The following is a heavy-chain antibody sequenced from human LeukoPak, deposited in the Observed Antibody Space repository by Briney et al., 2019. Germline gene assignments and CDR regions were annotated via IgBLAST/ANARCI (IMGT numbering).Heavy chain of an antibody. CDR2: IRYDGSNK. CDR1: GFTFSSYG. J-gene: IGHJ4*02. V-gene: IGHV3-30*02. Sequence: GGSLRLSCAASGFTFSSYGMHWVGQAPGKGLEGVAFIRYDGSNKYYADSVKGRFTISRDNSKNTLYLQMNSLRAEDTAVYYCAKARFLEWLLKAYWGQGTLVTVS. CDR3: AKARFLEWLLKAY. D-gene: IGHD3-3*01.